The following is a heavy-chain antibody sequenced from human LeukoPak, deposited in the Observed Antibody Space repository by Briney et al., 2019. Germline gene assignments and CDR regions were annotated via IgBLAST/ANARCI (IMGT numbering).Heavy chain of an antibody. D-gene: IGHD1-1*01. CDR1: GGSFSGYY. CDR3: ARTRGVWYNAFDI. V-gene: IGHV4-34*01. J-gene: IGHJ3*02. Sequence: SETLSLTCAVYGGSFSGYYWSWIRQPPGKGLWWMGEINHSGSTNYNPSLKSPVTISVDTSKNQFSLQLGSVTAAVTAVYYCARTRGVWYNAFDIWGQGTMVTVSS. CDR2: INHSGST.